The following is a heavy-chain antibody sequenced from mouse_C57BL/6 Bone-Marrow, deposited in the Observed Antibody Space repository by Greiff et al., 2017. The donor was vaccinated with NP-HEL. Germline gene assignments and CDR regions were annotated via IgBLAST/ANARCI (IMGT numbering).Heavy chain of an antibody. CDR1: GFTFSDYY. J-gene: IGHJ1*03. CDR2: INYDGSST. Sequence: EVNVVESEGGLVQPGSSMKLSCTASGFTFSDYYMAWVRQVPEKGLEWVANINYDGSSTYYLDSLKSRFIISRDNAKNILYLQMSSLKSEDTATYYCARDYYYGSSLSYWYFDVWGTGTTVTVSS. CDR3: ARDYYYGSSLSYWYFDV. D-gene: IGHD1-1*01. V-gene: IGHV5-16*01.